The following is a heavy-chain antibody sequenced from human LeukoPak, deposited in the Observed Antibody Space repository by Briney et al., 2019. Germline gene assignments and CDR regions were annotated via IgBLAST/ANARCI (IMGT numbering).Heavy chain of an antibody. CDR1: GYTFRHYS. Sequence: PGGSLTLSCAASGYTFRHYSVNLVRQAPGKGLEWVSSISSTRDYIYYADSVKGRFTISRDNTKSSLYLQMNSMRAEETAVYYCVSGNDPDSTWENYRLDAFDIWGQGTTVIVSS. V-gene: IGHV3-21*01. D-gene: IGHD3-16*02. CDR3: VSGNDPDSTWENYRLDAFDI. J-gene: IGHJ3*02. CDR2: ISSTRDYI.